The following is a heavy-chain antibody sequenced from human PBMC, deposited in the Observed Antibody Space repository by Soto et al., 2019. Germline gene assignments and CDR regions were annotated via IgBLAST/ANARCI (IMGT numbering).Heavy chain of an antibody. CDR3: ARGRGSDYDFWSGYWPYYFDY. J-gene: IGHJ4*01. D-gene: IGHD3-3*01. V-gene: IGHV1-8*01. Sequence: ASVKVSCKASGYTFTSYDINWVRQATGQGLEWMGWMNPNSGNTGYAQKFQGRVTMTRNTSISTAYMELSSLRSEDTSVYYCARGRGSDYDFWSGYWPYYFDYWG. CDR1: GYTFTSYD. CDR2: MNPNSGNT.